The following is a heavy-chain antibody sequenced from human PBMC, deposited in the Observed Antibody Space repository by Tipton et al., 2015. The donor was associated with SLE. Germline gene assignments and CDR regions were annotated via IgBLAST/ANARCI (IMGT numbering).Heavy chain of an antibody. CDR3: VKSVVVVSPRDYYYYMDV. CDR2: IFTSGNT. D-gene: IGHD2-15*01. V-gene: IGHV4-61*02. CDR1: GGSLSGDTYY. Sequence: TLSLTCTVSGGSLSGDTYYWSWIRQPAGEGLEWIGRIFTSGNTNYNPSLKSRVTISVDTSKNQFSLRLSSVTAADTGVYYCVKSVVVVSPRDYYYYMDVWGKGTTVTVSS. J-gene: IGHJ6*03.